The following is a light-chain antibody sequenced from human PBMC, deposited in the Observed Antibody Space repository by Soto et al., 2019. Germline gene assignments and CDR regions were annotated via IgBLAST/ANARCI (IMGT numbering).Light chain of an antibody. CDR2: GAS. V-gene: IGKV3D-20*02. Sequence: IVGTKSAGTLSLSPGERATLSCRASQSVSSSYLAWYQQKPGQAPRLLIYGASDRATGIPGRFSGSGYGTDFTLIISSLEPEDFAFYYCQQGSTWPWTFGQGTKVDIK. CDR3: QQGSTWPWT. J-gene: IGKJ1*01. CDR1: QSVSSSY.